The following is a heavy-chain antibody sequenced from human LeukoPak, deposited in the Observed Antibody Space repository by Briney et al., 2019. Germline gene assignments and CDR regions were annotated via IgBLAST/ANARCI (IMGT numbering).Heavy chain of an antibody. Sequence: SETLSLTCTVSGGSISSSSYYWGWIRQPPGKGLEWIGSIYYSGSTYYNPSLKGRVTISVDTSKNQFSLKLSSVTAADTAVYYCARVVLGDYGNYFDYWGQGTLVTVSS. J-gene: IGHJ4*02. CDR2: IYYSGST. D-gene: IGHD4-17*01. CDR1: GGSISSSSYY. V-gene: IGHV4-39*07. CDR3: ARVVLGDYGNYFDY.